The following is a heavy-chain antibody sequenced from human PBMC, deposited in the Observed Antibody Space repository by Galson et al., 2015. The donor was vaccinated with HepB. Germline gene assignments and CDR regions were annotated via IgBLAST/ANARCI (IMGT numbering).Heavy chain of an antibody. Sequence: SLRLSCAASGFTFSSYGMHWVRQAPGKGLEWVAVISYDGSNKYYADSVKGRFTISRDNSKNTLYLQMNSLRAEDTAVYYCAKDRWGTTSDYWGQGTLVTVSS. CDR2: ISYDGSNK. CDR1: GFTFSSYG. J-gene: IGHJ4*02. CDR3: AKDRWGTTSDY. D-gene: IGHD7-27*01. V-gene: IGHV3-30*18.